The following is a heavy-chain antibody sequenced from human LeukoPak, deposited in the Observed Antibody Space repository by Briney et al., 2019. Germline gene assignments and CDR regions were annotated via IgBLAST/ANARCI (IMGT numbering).Heavy chain of an antibody. V-gene: IGHV1-18*01. J-gene: IGHJ4*02. D-gene: IGHD3-16*02. CDR2: ISAYNGNT. CDR1: GYTFTSYG. CDR3: ARDREIMITFGGVIAVDY. Sequence: ASVKVSCKASGYTFTSYGISWVRQAPGQGLEWMGWISAYNGNTNYAQKLQGRVTMTTDTSTSTAYMELRSLRSDDTAVYYCARDREIMITFGGVIAVDYWGQGTLVTVSS.